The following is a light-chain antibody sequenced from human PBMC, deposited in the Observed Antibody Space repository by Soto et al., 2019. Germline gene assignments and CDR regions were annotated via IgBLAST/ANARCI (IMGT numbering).Light chain of an antibody. CDR2: EVG. CDR1: SSDVGGYNY. V-gene: IGLV2-14*01. CDR3: RSYTSSRTLA. Sequence: QSVLTQPASVSGSPGQSITSSCTGTSSDVGGYNYVSWYQQHPGKAPKLMIYEVGNRPSGVANRFAGSKSGNTASLHMSGLQAQDEADYYCRSYTSSRTLAFGTGTKVTVL. J-gene: IGLJ1*01.